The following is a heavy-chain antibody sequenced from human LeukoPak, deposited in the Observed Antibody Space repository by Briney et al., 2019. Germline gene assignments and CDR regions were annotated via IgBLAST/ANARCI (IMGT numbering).Heavy chain of an antibody. Sequence: TGGSLRLSCAASGFTFSSYWMNWVRQAPGKGLEWVANIKQDGSEKYYVDPVKGRFTISRDNAKNSLYLQMNSLRAEDTAVYYCARPVEYNSGWDNFDYWGQGTLVTVSS. CDR2: IKQDGSEK. V-gene: IGHV3-7*01. D-gene: IGHD6-19*01. CDR1: GFTFSSYW. J-gene: IGHJ4*02. CDR3: ARPVEYNSGWDNFDY.